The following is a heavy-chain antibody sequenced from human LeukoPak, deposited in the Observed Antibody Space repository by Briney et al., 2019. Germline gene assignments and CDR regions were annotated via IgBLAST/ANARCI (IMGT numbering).Heavy chain of an antibody. Sequence: PGGSLRLSCAASGFTFSSYAMAWVRQAPGKGLEWVSVILRGSGGRTYYADSVKNRFTISRDNSRDTLYLRMNSLRAEDTAVYYCAKPPWGLSSSSWYYFDYWGRGTLVTVSS. V-gene: IGHV3-23*01. J-gene: IGHJ4*02. CDR3: AKPPWGLSSSSWYYFDY. CDR2: ILRGSGGRT. CDR1: GFTFSSYA. D-gene: IGHD6-13*01.